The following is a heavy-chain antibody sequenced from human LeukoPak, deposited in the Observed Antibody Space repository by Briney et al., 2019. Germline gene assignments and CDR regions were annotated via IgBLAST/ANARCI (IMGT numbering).Heavy chain of an antibody. Sequence: ASVKVSCKASGYTFTGYYMHWVRQAPGQGLEWMGWINPNSGGTNYAQKFQGRVTMTRDTSISTAYMELSRLRSDDTAVYYCARSYDSSGYYPDAFDIWGRGTMVTVSS. V-gene: IGHV1-2*02. J-gene: IGHJ3*02. D-gene: IGHD3-22*01. CDR2: INPNSGGT. CDR1: GYTFTGYY. CDR3: ARSYDSSGYYPDAFDI.